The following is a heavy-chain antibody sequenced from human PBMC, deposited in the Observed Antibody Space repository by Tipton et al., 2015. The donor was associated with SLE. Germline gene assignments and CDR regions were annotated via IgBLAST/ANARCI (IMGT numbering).Heavy chain of an antibody. J-gene: IGHJ5*02. CDR1: GGSFSGYY. D-gene: IGHD3-3*01. Sequence: TLSLTCAVYGGSFSGYYWTWIRQPPGEGLEWIGEIHPSGRTNYNPSLKSRVTISLDTSKNQFSLKLSSVTAADTAVYFCARETRVDATFSKYNRFDPWGQGSLVTVSS. V-gene: IGHV4-34*01. CDR2: IHPSGRT. CDR3: ARETRVDATFSKYNRFDP.